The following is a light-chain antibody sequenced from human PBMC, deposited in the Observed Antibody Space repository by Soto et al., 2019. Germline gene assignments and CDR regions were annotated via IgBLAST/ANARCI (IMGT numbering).Light chain of an antibody. J-gene: IGKJ1*01. Sequence: NVLTQSPGTLSLSPGERATLSCRASQYVTSSHLAWYQQTPGQAPRLLIYGASSRATAIPDRFSGSGSGTDFTLTSSRLEPEDFAVYYCQQYGSAPWTFGQGTKVEIK. CDR3: QQYGSAPWT. CDR2: GAS. V-gene: IGKV3-20*01. CDR1: QYVTSSH.